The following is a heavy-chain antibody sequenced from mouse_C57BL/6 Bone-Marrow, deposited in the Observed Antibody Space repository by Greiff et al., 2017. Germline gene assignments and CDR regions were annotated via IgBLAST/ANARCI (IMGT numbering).Heavy chain of an antibody. Sequence: EVQVVESGGDLVKPGGSLKLSCAASGFTFSSYGMSWVRQTPDKRLEWVATISSGGSYTYYPDSVKGRFTISRDNAKNTLYLQMSSLTTEDTAMYYCARLDSTGYLDYWGQGTTLTVSS. J-gene: IGHJ2*01. CDR1: GFTFSSYG. D-gene: IGHD3-2*02. CDR3: ARLDSTGYLDY. CDR2: ISSGGSYT. V-gene: IGHV5-6*01.